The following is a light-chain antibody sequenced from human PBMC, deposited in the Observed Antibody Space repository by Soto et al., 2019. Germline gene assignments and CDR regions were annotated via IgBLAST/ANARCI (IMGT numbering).Light chain of an antibody. CDR3: QQYNNWPPWT. J-gene: IGKJ1*01. Sequence: EIVLPQSPGTLPLSPGERGTLSCRASQSVSINYLAWYQQKPGQAPRLLIHGASNRVIGIPDRFSGSGSGTDFTLTISSLQSEDFAVYYCQQYNNWPPWTFGQGTKGDIK. CDR1: QSVSINY. CDR2: GAS. V-gene: IGKV3-20*01.